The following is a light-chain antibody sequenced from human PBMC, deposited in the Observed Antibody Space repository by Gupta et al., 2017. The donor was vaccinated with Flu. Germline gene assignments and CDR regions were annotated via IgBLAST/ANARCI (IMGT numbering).Light chain of an antibody. V-gene: IGKV1-9*01. CDR2: AAS. J-gene: IGKJ4*01. CDR1: QGISSY. CDR3: QQLNRYPLT. Sequence: DIQLTQPPSSLSASVGDRVTLTCRASQGISSYLAWYQQKPGKAPKLLIYAASTLQSGVPSRFSGSGSGTEFTLTISSLQPEDFATYYCQQLNRYPLTFGGGTKVEIK.